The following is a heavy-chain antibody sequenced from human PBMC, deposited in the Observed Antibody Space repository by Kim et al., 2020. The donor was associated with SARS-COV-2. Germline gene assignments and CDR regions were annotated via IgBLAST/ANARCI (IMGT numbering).Heavy chain of an antibody. CDR1: GGSISSYY. D-gene: IGHD3-3*01. V-gene: IGHV4-59*01. CDR2: IYQIYDT. CDR3: ARGASGVSRGLDY. Sequence: SETLSLTCTVSGGSISSYYWSWVRQSPGKGMEWIGYIYQIYDTNDNPSLRGRVTISVDMSRNQFSLNLSSVTVADTAVYYCARGASGVSRGLDYWGQGILVTVSS. J-gene: IGHJ4*02.